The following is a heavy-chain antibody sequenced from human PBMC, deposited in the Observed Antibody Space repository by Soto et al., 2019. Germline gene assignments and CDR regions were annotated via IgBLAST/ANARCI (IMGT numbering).Heavy chain of an antibody. CDR1: GGTFSSYA. Sequence: GASVKVSCKASGGTFSSYAISWVRQAPGQGLEWMGGIIPIFGTANYAQKFQGRVTITADESTSTAYMELSSLRSEDTAVYYCARVYLVRGVIITSNWFDPWGQGTLVTVSS. D-gene: IGHD3-10*01. J-gene: IGHJ5*02. CDR2: IIPIFGTA. V-gene: IGHV1-69*13. CDR3: ARVYLVRGVIITSNWFDP.